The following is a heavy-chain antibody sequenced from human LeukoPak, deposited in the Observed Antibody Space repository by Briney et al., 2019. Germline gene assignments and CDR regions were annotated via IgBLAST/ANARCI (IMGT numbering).Heavy chain of an antibody. Sequence: PGRSLRLSCAASGFTFSSYGMHWVRQAPGKGLEWVVVISYDGSNKYYADSVRGRFTISRDNSKNTLYLQMNSLRAEDTAVYYCAKDLLYYDRGAFDIWGQGTMVTVSS. J-gene: IGHJ3*02. V-gene: IGHV3-30*18. CDR3: AKDLLYYDRGAFDI. CDR1: GFTFSSYG. CDR2: ISYDGSNK. D-gene: IGHD3-22*01.